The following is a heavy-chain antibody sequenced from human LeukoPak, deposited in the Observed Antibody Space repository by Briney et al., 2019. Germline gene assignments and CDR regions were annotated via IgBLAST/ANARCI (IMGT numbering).Heavy chain of an antibody. Sequence: TGGSLRLSCAASGFTVSSNYMSWVRQAPGKGLEWVSVIYSGGSTYYADSVKGRFTISRGNAKNSLYLQMNSLRAEDTAVYYCARNYYYASGNNYAFDIWGQGTMVTVSS. CDR2: IYSGGST. V-gene: IGHV3-53*01. CDR3: ARNYYYASGNNYAFDI. CDR1: GFTVSSNY. J-gene: IGHJ3*02. D-gene: IGHD3-10*01.